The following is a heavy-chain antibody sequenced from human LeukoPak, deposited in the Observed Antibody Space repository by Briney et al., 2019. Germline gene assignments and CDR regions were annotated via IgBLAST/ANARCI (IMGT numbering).Heavy chain of an antibody. D-gene: IGHD3-16*01. CDR1: GGSISSTGYY. CDR3: ARDCEFCDLLFYMNV. CDR2: IDNSGST. J-gene: IGHJ6*03. V-gene: IGHV4-61*09. Sequence: SETLSLTCTVSGGSISSTGYYWTWIRQPAGKGLEWIGHIDNSGSTNCNPSLKRRVTISVDTSKNQFSLNLTSVTAADTAVYYCARDCEFCDLLFYMNVWGKGTTVTVSS.